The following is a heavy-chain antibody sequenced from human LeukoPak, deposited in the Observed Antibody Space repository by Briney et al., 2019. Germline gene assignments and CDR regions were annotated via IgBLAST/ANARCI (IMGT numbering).Heavy chain of an antibody. CDR3: ARYIRSGDYYMDV. V-gene: IGHV4-59*11. Sequence: PSETLSLTCTVSGGSISGHYWSWLRQTPGEGFEWIAYIYYTGSTKYSPYLKSRATISVDTSENQFSLKLTSVTAADTALYYCARYIRSGDYYMDVWGKGTTVTVSS. J-gene: IGHJ6*03. CDR1: GGSISGHY. CDR2: IYYTGST. D-gene: IGHD3-3*01.